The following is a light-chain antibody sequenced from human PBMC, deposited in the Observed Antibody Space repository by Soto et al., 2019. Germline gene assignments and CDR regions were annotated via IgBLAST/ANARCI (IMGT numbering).Light chain of an antibody. CDR3: SSYTSINTYV. Sequence: QSALTQPASVSGSPGQSITISCTGTSSDVGSYNYVSWYQQHPDKAPKLMIYEVTNRPSGVSNRFSGSKSGNTASLTISGLQAEDEADYYCSSYTSINTYVFGTGTKVTVL. CDR1: SSDVGSYNY. CDR2: EVT. V-gene: IGLV2-14*01. J-gene: IGLJ1*01.